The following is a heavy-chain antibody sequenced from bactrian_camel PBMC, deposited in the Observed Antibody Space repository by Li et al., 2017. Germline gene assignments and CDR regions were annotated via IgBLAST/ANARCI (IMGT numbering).Heavy chain of an antibody. V-gene: IGHV3S42*01. D-gene: IGHD6*01. CDR1: GFTFSSYA. CDR2: IDDDGTTQ. Sequence: VQLVESGGGSVQPGGSLRLSCAASGFTFSSYAMSWVRQASGKGLEWVSGIDDDGTTQSYADSVKGRFTVSRDNAKNTVYLQMNSLKSEDTALYYCSSETYGGTWSPRTGDFGYWGQGTQVTVS. CDR3: SSETYGGTWSPRTGDFGY. J-gene: IGHJ6*01.